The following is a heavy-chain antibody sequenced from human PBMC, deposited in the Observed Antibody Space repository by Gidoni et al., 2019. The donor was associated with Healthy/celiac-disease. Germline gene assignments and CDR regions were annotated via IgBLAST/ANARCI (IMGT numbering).Heavy chain of an antibody. D-gene: IGHD4-17*01. CDR2: INTNTGNP. J-gene: IGHJ5*02. CDR1: GYTFTSYA. CDR3: AREEKSTVTHNSNWFGP. V-gene: IGHV7-4-1*02. Sequence: QVQLVQSGSELKKPGASVKVSCKASGYTFTSYAMNWVRQAPGQGLEWMGWINTNTGNPTYAQCFTGRFVFSLDTSVSTAYLQISSLKAEDTAVYYCAREEKSTVTHNSNWFGPWGQGTLVTVSS.